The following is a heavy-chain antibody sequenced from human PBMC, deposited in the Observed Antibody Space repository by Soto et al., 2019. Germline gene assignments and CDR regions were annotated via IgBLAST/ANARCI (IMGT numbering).Heavy chain of an antibody. CDR2: ISYDGSNK. D-gene: IGHD3-10*01. Sequence: PGGSLRLSCAASGFTFSSYGMHWVRQAPGKGLEWVAVISYDGSNKYYADSVKGRFTISRDNSKNTLYLQMNSLRAEDTAVYYCAKDYYSGSGSLSTVDSWGQGTLVTVSS. CDR1: GFTFSSYG. V-gene: IGHV3-30*18. J-gene: IGHJ4*02. CDR3: AKDYYSGSGSLSTVDS.